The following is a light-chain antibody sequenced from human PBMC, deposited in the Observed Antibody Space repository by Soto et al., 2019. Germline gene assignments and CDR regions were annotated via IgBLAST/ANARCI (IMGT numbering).Light chain of an antibody. CDR2: FGS. V-gene: IGKV2-28*01. J-gene: IGKJ5*01. Sequence: EIVMTQSPLTLPVTPGEPASISCRSSQSLLYNNTYNNLNWYVQKPGQSPQVLIYFGSNRAPGGPDRFSGSGSGTDSTLKNNRVEAEDVGTYYCMQALQSLTFGQGSRLE. CDR1: QSLLYNNTYNN. CDR3: MQALQSLT.